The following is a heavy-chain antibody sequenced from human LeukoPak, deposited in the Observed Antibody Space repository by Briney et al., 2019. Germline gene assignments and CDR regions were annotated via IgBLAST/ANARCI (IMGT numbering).Heavy chain of an antibody. Sequence: PGGSLRLSCAASGFSFSTYAMTSVRQAPGEGLEWVSGISKSGDNTSYTDSVKGRFTISRDNSRNTLHLQMSSLRAEDTALYYCVKDRCDGTTCPEVWGQGTLVTVSS. J-gene: IGHJ4*02. CDR3: VKDRCDGTTCPEV. CDR1: GFSFSTYA. D-gene: IGHD2-2*01. CDR2: ISKSGDNT. V-gene: IGHV3-23*01.